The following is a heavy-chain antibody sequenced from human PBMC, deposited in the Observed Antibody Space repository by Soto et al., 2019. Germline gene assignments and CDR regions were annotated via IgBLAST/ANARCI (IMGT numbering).Heavy chain of an antibody. Sequence: ASVKVSCKASGYTFTMYGISWVRQAPGLGLEWMGWISAYNGNTNYAQKLQGRVTMTTDTSTSTAYMELRSLRSDDTAVYYCARDPLYYDFWSGFDDWGQGTLVTV. D-gene: IGHD3-3*01. J-gene: IGHJ4*02. CDR1: GYTFTMYG. V-gene: IGHV1-18*04. CDR3: ARDPLYYDFWSGFDD. CDR2: ISAYNGNT.